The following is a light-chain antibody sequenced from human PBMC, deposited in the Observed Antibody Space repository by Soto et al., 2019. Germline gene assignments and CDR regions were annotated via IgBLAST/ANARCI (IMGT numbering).Light chain of an antibody. CDR1: SSDVGGYNY. V-gene: IGLV2-14*01. Sequence: QSALTQPASVSGSPGQSITISCTGSSSDVGGYNYVSWYQQHPGKAPKLMIYEVSNRPSGISNRFSGSKSGNTASLTLSGLQAEDEADYYCQSYDSSLTNAVFGGGTKLTVL. J-gene: IGLJ2*01. CDR3: QSYDSSLTNAV. CDR2: EVS.